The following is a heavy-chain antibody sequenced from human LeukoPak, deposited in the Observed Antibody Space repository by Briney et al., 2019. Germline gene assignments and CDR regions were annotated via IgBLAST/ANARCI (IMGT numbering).Heavy chain of an antibody. Sequence: ASVKVSCKASGYTFTGYYMRWVRQAPGQGLEWMGWINPNSGGTNYAQKFQGRVTMTRDTSISTAYMELSRLRSDDTAVYYCARDAFAYCGGDCYYYFDYWGQGTLVTVSS. J-gene: IGHJ4*02. CDR2: INPNSGGT. D-gene: IGHD2-21*02. V-gene: IGHV1-2*02. CDR1: GYTFTGYY. CDR3: ARDAFAYCGGDCYYYFDY.